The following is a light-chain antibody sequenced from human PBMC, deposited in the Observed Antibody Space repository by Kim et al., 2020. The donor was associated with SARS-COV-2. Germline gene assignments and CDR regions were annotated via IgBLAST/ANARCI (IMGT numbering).Light chain of an antibody. V-gene: IGLV2-14*03. CDR1: GSDVGRYNY. CDR2: DVN. CDR3: SSFASSDTLV. J-gene: IGLJ1*01. Sequence: GQSLTIAGTGPGSDVGRYNYVSWYQQHPGKAPKLMIYDVNNRPSGVSNRFSGSKSGNTASLTISGLQAEDEADYYCSSFASSDTLVFGTGTKVTVL.